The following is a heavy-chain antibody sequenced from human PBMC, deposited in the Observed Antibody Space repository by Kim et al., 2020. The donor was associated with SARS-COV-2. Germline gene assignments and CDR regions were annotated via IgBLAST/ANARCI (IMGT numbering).Heavy chain of an antibody. CDR1: GFTFSSYW. D-gene: IGHD6-13*01. CDR3: ARVSGYSSSWYYFDY. J-gene: IGHJ4*02. CDR2: INSDGSST. V-gene: IGHV3-74*01. Sequence: GGSLRLSCAASGFTFSSYWMHWVRQAPGKGLVWVSRINSDGSSTSYADSVKGRFTISRDNAKNTLYLQMNSLRAEDTAVYYCARVSGYSSSWYYFDYWGQGTLVTVSS.